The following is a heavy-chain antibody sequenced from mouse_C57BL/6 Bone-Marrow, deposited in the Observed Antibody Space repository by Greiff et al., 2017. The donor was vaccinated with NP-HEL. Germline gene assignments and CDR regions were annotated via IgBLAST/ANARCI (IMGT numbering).Heavy chain of an antibody. J-gene: IGHJ4*01. CDR2: ISSGSSTI. V-gene: IGHV5-17*01. CDR1: GFTFSDYG. Sequence: EVNVVESGGGLVKPGGSLKLSCAASGFTFSDYGMHWVRQAPEKGLEWVAYISSGSSTIYYADTVKGRFTISRDNAKNTLFLQMTSLRSEDTAMYYCARRYRGLCYYAMDYWGQGTSVTVSS. D-gene: IGHD2-12*01. CDR3: ARRYRGLCYYAMDY.